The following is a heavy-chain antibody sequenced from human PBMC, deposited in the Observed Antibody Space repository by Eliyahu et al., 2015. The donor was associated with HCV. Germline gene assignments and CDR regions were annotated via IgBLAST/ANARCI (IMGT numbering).Heavy chain of an antibody. J-gene: IGHJ4*02. CDR3: VAHRGIINLVDY. D-gene: IGHD3-10*01. Sequence: ELQLVESGGGLVXPGGSLRXXXAAXGFSFSNTWMSWVRQAPGKGLEWVGRVKSKSDGGATDYPAPVRGRFTVSRDDSTNTVYLQMNSLRTEDTAVYFCVAHRGIINLVDYWGQGALVTVSS. V-gene: IGHV3-15*01. CDR1: GFSFSNTW. CDR2: VKSKSDGGAT.